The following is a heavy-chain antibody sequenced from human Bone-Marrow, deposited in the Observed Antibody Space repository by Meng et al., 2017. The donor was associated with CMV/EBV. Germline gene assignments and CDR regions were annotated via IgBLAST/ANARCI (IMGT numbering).Heavy chain of an antibody. CDR1: GGSISSYY. CDR2: IYTSGST. CDR3: ARDPIAAAAINWFDP. D-gene: IGHD6-13*01. J-gene: IGHJ5*02. Sequence: QVQLQESGPGLVKPSEXLSLTCTVSGGSISSYYWSWIRQPAGKGLEWIGRIYTSGSTNYNPSLKSRVTMSVDTSKNQFSLKLSSVTAADTAVYYCARDPIAAAAINWFDPWGQGTLVTVSS. V-gene: IGHV4-4*07.